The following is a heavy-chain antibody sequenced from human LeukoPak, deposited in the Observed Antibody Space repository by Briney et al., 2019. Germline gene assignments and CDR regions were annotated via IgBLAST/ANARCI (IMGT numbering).Heavy chain of an antibody. CDR1: GYTFTSYG. J-gene: IGHJ4*02. CDR2: ISAYNGNT. Sequence: ASVKVSCKASGYTFTSYGISWVRQAPGQGLEWMGWISAYNGNTNYAQKLQGRVTMTTDTSTSTAYMELRSLRSDDTAVYYCARHYDDFWSGFPTPFDYWGQGTLVTVSS. D-gene: IGHD3-3*01. V-gene: IGHV1-18*01. CDR3: ARHYDDFWSGFPTPFDY.